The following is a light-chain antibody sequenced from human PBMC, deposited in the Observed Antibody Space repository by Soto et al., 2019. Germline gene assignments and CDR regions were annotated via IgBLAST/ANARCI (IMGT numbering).Light chain of an antibody. CDR2: DAS. Sequence: DIQMTQSPSSRSASLGHRVTITCQASQNIKNYLNWYQQKPGGAPKLLIYDASNLEAGVPSRFRGSGSGTDFPFTISRMNPEYIATDYCQRYENIPTFGQGTRLEIK. V-gene: IGKV1-33*01. CDR1: QNIKNY. J-gene: IGKJ5*01. CDR3: QRYENIPT.